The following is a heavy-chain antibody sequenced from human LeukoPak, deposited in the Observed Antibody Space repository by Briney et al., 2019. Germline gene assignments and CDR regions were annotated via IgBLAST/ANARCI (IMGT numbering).Heavy chain of an antibody. CDR1: GGSISSYY. CDR3: ARAVVTAIRGNWFDP. J-gene: IGHJ5*02. CDR2: IYSGGRT. D-gene: IGHD2-21*02. Sequence: SETLSLSCTVSGGSISSYYWSWLRQPPGKGLEWIAYIYSGGRTNYNPSIKSRVTISADTSKNQFSLNLSSVTAADTAVYYCARAVVTAIRGNWFDPWGQGTLVTVSS. V-gene: IGHV4-59*12.